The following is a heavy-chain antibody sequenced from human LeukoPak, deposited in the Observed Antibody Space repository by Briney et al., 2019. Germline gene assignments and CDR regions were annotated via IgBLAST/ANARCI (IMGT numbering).Heavy chain of an antibody. CDR3: ARDADIVVVVAAHGFDY. D-gene: IGHD2-15*01. CDR1: GYTFTGYY. J-gene: IGHJ4*02. Sequence: GASVKVSCKASGYTFTGYYMHWVRQAPGQGLEWMGWINPNSGGTNYAQKFQGRVTMTRDTSISTAYMELSRLRSDDTAVYYCARDADIVVVVAAHGFDYWGQGTLVTVSS. V-gene: IGHV1-2*02. CDR2: INPNSGGT.